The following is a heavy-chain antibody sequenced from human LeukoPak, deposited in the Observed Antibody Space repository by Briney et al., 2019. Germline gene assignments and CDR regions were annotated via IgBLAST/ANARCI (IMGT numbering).Heavy chain of an antibody. D-gene: IGHD4/OR15-4a*01. CDR3: VRGPYGASISKWFDP. CDR2: INHSGTT. Sequence: PSETLSLTCAVYGGSFSGYSWTWIRQPPGKGLEWIGEINHSGTTDYNPSLQSRVTLSVDTSKNQFSLQLRSVTTADTAVYYCVRGPYGASISKWFDPWGQGTQVIVSP. CDR1: GGSFSGYS. V-gene: IGHV4-34*01. J-gene: IGHJ5*02.